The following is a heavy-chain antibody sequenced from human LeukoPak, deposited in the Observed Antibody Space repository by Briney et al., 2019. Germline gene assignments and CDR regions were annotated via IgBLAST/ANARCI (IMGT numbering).Heavy chain of an antibody. Sequence: SETLSLTCNVSGGSISGYHWSWIRQPPGKGLEWLGYIYYSGSSNYNPSLKSRVTMSADTSKNQFSLKLSSVTAADTAVYYCARGYYGDYLDYWGQGTLVTVSS. D-gene: IGHD4-17*01. CDR2: IYYSGSS. V-gene: IGHV4-59*12. CDR3: ARGYYGDYLDY. CDR1: GGSISGYH. J-gene: IGHJ4*02.